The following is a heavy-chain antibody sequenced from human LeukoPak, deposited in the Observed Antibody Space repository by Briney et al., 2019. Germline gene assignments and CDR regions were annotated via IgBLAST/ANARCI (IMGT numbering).Heavy chain of an antibody. CDR2: INPSGGST. CDR3: TTPRGILTGSYDAFHI. V-gene: IGHV1-46*01. J-gene: IGHJ3*02. Sequence: ASVKVSCKASGYTFTSYYMHWVRQAPGQGLEWMGIINPSGGSTSYAQKFQGRVTMTRDTSTSTVYMELSSLRSEDTAVYYCTTPRGILTGSYDAFHIWGQGTMVTVSS. CDR1: GYTFTSYY. D-gene: IGHD3-9*01.